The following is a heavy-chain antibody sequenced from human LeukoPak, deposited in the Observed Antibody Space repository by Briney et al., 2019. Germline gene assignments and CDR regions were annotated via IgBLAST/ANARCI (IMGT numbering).Heavy chain of an antibody. D-gene: IGHD2-8*02. CDR1: GGSFSGYY. CDR3: ARIRPGLVEPYYFDY. J-gene: IGHJ4*02. Sequence: PSETLSLTCVVYGGSFSGYYWSWIRQSPGKGLEWIGEINHRGSTNYNPSLKRRVTISLDTSKNQFSLKLSSVTAADTAVYFCARIRPGLVEPYYFDYWGQGTLLTVSS. V-gene: IGHV4-34*01. CDR2: INHRGST.